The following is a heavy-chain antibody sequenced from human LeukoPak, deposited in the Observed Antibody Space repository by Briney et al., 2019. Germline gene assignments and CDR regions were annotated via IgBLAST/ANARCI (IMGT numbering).Heavy chain of an antibody. V-gene: IGHV3-30*18. Sequence: GGSLRLSCVASGFTFSNFGMHWVRQAPGKGLEWVAVISDDGSNIHYADSVKGRFTISRDNFRNTLFLQTSSLRGEDTAVYYCAKDSFRQQLANFDYWGQGTLVTVSS. CDR3: AKDSFRQQLANFDY. J-gene: IGHJ4*02. D-gene: IGHD6-13*01. CDR1: GFTFSNFG. CDR2: ISDDGSNI.